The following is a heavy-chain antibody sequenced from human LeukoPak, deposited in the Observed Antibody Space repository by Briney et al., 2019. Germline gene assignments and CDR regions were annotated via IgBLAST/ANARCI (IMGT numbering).Heavy chain of an antibody. D-gene: IGHD3-16*01. CDR2: IKYDGSST. J-gene: IGHJ3*02. V-gene: IGHV3-74*01. Sequence: GGSLRLSCAASGFTFSSYWMHWVRQAPGKGLVWVSRIKYDGSSTNYADSGKGRFTISRDNAKNTLYLQMNSLRAEDTAVYYCTRRGAASDAFDIWGQGTMVTVSS. CDR3: TRRGAASDAFDI. CDR1: GFTFSSYW.